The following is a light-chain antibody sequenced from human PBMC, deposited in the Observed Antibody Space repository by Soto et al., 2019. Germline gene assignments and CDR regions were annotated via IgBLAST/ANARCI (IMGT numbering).Light chain of an antibody. CDR1: QSVSSN. J-gene: IGKJ3*01. CDR2: GAS. Sequence: EIVMTQSPATLSVSPGERATLSCRASQSVSSNLAWYQQKPGQAPRVLIYGASTRATGIPARFSGSGSGTEFTLTFSSLQSEDFAVYYWQQYNSGPLTFGPGTKVDIK. V-gene: IGKV3-15*01. CDR3: QQYNSGPLT.